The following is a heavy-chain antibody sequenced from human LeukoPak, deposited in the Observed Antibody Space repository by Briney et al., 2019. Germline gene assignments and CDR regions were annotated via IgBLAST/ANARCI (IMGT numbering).Heavy chain of an antibody. Sequence: GGSLRLSCAASEFTFSSYSMNWVRQAPGKGLEWVSYITNSGNSKSYADSVKGRFTISRDNTKNSLYLQMNGLRAEDTAVYYCARDLWEYDSSGYLVWGQGTLVTVSS. D-gene: IGHD3-22*01. CDR2: ITNSGNSK. CDR3: ARDLWEYDSSGYLV. J-gene: IGHJ4*02. V-gene: IGHV3-48*01. CDR1: EFTFSSYS.